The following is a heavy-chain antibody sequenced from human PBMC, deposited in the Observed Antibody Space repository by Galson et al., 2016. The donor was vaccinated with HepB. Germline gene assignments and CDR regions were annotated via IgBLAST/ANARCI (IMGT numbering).Heavy chain of an antibody. J-gene: IGHJ1*01. V-gene: IGHV3-48*02. CDR2: INPSSSST. CDR1: GFTFSSYS. Sequence: SLRLSCAASGFTFSSYSMNWVRQAPGKGLEWVSYINPSSSSTHYADSVKGRFIISRDNAKNSLYLQMGSLRDEDTAVYYCARPLYYYSSGYHQYFQYWGQGTLVTASS. D-gene: IGHD3-22*01. CDR3: ARPLYYYSSGYHQYFQY.